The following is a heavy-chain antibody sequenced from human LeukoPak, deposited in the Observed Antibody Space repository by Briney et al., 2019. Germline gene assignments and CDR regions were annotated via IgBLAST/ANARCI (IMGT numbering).Heavy chain of an antibody. CDR2: INHSGST. J-gene: IGHJ3*02. CDR3: ARGRSFRDAFDI. V-gene: IGHV4-39*07. CDR1: GGSISSSSYY. D-gene: IGHD3-16*02. Sequence: PSETLSLTCTVSGGSISSSSYYWSWIRQPPGKGLEWIGEINHSGSTNYNPSLKSRVTISVDTSKNQFSLKLSSVTAADTAVYYCARGRSFRDAFDIWGQGTMVTVSS.